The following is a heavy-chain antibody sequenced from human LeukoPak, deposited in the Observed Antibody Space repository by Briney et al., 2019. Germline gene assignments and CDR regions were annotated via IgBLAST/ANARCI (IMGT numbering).Heavy chain of an antibody. J-gene: IGHJ4*02. CDR3: ARPLRGYSFVIDY. CDR1: GFTFSSYA. Sequence: GGSLRLSCAASGFTFSSYAMNWVRQAPGKGLEWVSFISSTSSTIYYADSVKGRFTISRDNAKNSLYLQMNSLRAEDTAVYYCARPLRGYSFVIDYWGQGTLVTVS. CDR2: ISSTSSTI. V-gene: IGHV3-48*04. D-gene: IGHD5-18*01.